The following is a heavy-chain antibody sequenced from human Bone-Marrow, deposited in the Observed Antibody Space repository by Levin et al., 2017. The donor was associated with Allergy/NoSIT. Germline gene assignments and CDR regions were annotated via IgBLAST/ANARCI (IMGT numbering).Heavy chain of an antibody. CDR1: GYTFTTYG. V-gene: IGHV1-18*01. Sequence: GASVKVSCKASGYTFTTYGLTWVRQAPGQGLEWMGWVSAYSGNTNYALNLQDRVTMTTDTATNTAYMELTSLRSDDTAIYYCARGHLPYYYYGMDVWGQGTTVVVSS. CDR2: VSAYSGNT. J-gene: IGHJ6*02. CDR3: ARGHLPYYYYGMDV.